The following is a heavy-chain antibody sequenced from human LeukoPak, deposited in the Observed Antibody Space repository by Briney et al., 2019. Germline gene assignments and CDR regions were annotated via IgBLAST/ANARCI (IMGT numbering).Heavy chain of an antibody. CDR2: ISGSGTTT. V-gene: IGHV3-23*01. CDR1: GFIFSSYA. D-gene: IGHD2-2*01. J-gene: IGHJ4*02. CDR3: AKDPFRTRVSAPDY. Sequence: GGSLRLSCAGFGFIFSSYAMSWVRQAPGKGLEWVSAISGSGTTTYYADSVKGRFTISRDNSNNTLYLQMNSLRAEDTAVYYCAKDPFRTRVSAPDYWGQGTLVTVSS.